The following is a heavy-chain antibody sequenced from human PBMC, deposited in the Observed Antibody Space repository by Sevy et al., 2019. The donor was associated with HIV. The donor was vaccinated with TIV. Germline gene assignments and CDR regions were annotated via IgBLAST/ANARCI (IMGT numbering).Heavy chain of an antibody. Sequence: GGSLRLSCAASGFTFSSYGMHWVRQAPGKGLEWVAVIRCNGSSKYYADSVKGRFTISRDNSKNTLYLQMNSLRAEDTAVYYCARGSKTWIKLWKGDYWGQGTLVTVSS. CDR2: IRCNGSSK. J-gene: IGHJ4*02. CDR1: GFTFSSYG. D-gene: IGHD5-18*01. CDR3: ARGSKTWIKLWKGDY. V-gene: IGHV3-33*01.